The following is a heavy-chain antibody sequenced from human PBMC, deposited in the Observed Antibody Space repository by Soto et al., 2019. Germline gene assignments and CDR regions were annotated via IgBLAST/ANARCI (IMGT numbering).Heavy chain of an antibody. D-gene: IGHD1-1*01. J-gene: IGHJ6*02. CDR3: AINLETPNYYYYGMDV. CDR1: GYSFTSYW. V-gene: IGHV5-10-1*01. CDR2: IDPSDSYT. Sequence: ESLKISCKGSGYSFTSYWISWVRQMPGKGLEWMGRIDPSDSYTNYSPSFQGHVTISADKSISTAYLQWSSLKASDTAMYYCAINLETPNYYYYGMDVWGQGTTVTVSS.